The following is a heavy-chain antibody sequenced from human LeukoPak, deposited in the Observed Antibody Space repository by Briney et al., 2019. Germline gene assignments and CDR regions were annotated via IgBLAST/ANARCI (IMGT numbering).Heavy chain of an antibody. CDR1: GFTFSNYA. CDR2: ISFGGDDT. J-gene: IGHJ3*02. CDR3: AKDAISMNGIWDAFDI. V-gene: IGHV3-23*01. D-gene: IGHD3-22*01. Sequence: GGSLRLSCAASGFTFSNYAMNWVRQAPGKGLEWVSSISFGGDDTNYTDSVKGRFTISRDNSKSTLLLQMNSLRAEDTAVYYCAKDAISMNGIWDAFDIWGQGTMITVSS.